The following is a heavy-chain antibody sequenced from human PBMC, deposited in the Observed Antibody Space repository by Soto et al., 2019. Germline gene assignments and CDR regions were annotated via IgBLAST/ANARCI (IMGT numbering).Heavy chain of an antibody. V-gene: IGHV4-34*01. CDR2: INHSGST. CDR3: ARSERNYYYYYMDA. CDR1: GGSFSGYY. J-gene: IGHJ6*03. Sequence: SETLSLTCAVFGGSFSGYYWSWIRQPPGKGLEWIGEINHSGSTNYNPSLKSRVTISVDTSKNQFSLKLSSVTAADTAVYYCARSERNYYYYYMDAWGKGTTVTVSS.